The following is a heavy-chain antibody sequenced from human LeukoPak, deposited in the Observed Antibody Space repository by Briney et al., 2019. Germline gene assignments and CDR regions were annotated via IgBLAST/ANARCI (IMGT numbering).Heavy chain of an antibody. CDR2: ISHSGTT. V-gene: IGHV4-4*02. J-gene: IGHJ4*02. Sequence: SETLSLTCAVSGGSIDITNYWNWVRQAPGKGQEWIGEISHSGTTNYSPSLRSRVAMSLDRANNQFSLNLTSVTDADTAVYYCTRENRPFCPFAYWGRGVLVTVSS. CDR3: TRENRPFCPFAY. CDR1: GGSIDITNY. D-gene: IGHD2/OR15-2a*01.